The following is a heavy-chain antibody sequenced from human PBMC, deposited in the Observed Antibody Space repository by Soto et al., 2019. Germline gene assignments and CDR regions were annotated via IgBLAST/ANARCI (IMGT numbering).Heavy chain of an antibody. D-gene: IGHD5-12*01. CDR1: GFTFSSYA. CDR2: ISGSGGST. J-gene: IGHJ4*02. Sequence: EVQLLETGAGMGQPGGSLRLSCAASGFTFSSYAMSWVRQAPGKGLEWVSGISGSGGSTYYADSVKGRFTISRDNSKSTLCLQMNRLRAEDTAVYYFANDLIVATPYYFDYWGQGTLVTVSS. CDR3: ANDLIVATPYYFDY. V-gene: IGHV3-23*01.